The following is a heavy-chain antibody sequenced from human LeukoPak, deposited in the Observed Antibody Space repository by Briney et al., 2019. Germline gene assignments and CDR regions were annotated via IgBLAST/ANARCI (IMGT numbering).Heavy chain of an antibody. CDR3: ARVCGDYGGGIDY. CDR2: IKQDGSEK. CDR1: GFTFSNYW. Sequence: PGGSLRLSCAASGFTFSNYWMSWVRQAPGKGLEWVATIKQDGSEKYYVDSVKGRFTISRDNAKNSLYLQMNSLRAEDTAVYYCARVCGDYGGGIDYWGQGTLVTVSS. D-gene: IGHD4-17*01. V-gene: IGHV3-7*01. J-gene: IGHJ4*02.